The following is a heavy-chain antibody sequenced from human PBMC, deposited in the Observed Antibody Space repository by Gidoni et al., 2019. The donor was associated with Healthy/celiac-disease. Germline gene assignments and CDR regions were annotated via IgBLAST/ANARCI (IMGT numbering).Heavy chain of an antibody. CDR3: ARARKGSGWSNWFDP. CDR2: ISSSSSTI. J-gene: IGHJ5*02. CDR1: GLTFSSYS. V-gene: IGHV3-48*01. Sequence: EVQLVESGGGLVQPGGSLRLSCAASGLTFSSYSMNWVRQAPGKGLEWVSYISSSSSTIYYADSVKGRFTISRDNAKNSLYLQMNSLRAEDTAVYYCARARKGSGWSNWFDPWGQGTLVTVSS. D-gene: IGHD6-19*01.